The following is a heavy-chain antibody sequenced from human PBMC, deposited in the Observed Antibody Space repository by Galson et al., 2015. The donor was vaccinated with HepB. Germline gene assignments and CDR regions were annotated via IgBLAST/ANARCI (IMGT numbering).Heavy chain of an antibody. D-gene: IGHD1-26*01. J-gene: IGHJ4*02. CDR3: AKDLGGSYHPLDY. Sequence: CAASGFTFDDYAMHWVRQAPGKGLEWVSGISWNSGSIGYADSVKGRFTISRDNAKNSLYLQMDSLRAEDTALYYCAKDLGGSYHPLDYWGQGTLVTVSS. CDR2: ISWNSGSI. V-gene: IGHV3-9*01. CDR1: GFTFDDYA.